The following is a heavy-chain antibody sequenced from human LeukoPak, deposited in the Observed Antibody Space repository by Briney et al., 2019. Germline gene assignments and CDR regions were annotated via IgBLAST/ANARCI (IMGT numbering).Heavy chain of an antibody. J-gene: IGHJ5*02. CDR3: ARDPTRIAAAENWFDP. CDR2: ISSSSSYI. CDR1: GFTFSSYS. V-gene: IGHV3-21*01. Sequence: PGGSLRLSCAASGFTFSSYSMNWVRQAPGKGLEWVSPISSSSSYIYYADSVKGRFTISRDNAKNSLYLQMNSLRAEDTAVYYCARDPTRIAAAENWFDPWGQGTLVTVSS. D-gene: IGHD6-13*01.